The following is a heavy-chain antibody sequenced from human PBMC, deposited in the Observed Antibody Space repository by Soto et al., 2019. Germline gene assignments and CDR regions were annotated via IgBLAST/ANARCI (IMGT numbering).Heavy chain of an antibody. Sequence: CKGSGYSFTSYWIGWVRQMPGKGLEWMGIIYPGDSDTRYSPSFQGQVTISADKSISTAYLQWSSLKASDTAMYYCARHSPYCSGGSCYSGYYYYGMDVWGQGTTVT. J-gene: IGHJ6*02. D-gene: IGHD2-15*01. V-gene: IGHV5-51*01. CDR1: GYSFTSYW. CDR2: IYPGDSDT. CDR3: ARHSPYCSGGSCYSGYYYYGMDV.